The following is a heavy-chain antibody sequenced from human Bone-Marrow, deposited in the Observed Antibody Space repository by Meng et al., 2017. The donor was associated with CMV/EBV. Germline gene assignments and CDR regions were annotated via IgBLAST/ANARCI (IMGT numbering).Heavy chain of an antibody. CDR3: ASRYCSSTSCQPYYYYYGMDV. J-gene: IGHJ6*02. D-gene: IGHD2-2*01. Sequence: SVKVSCKATVGTVSTYAISWVRQAPGQGLEWMGGIIPILGIANYAQKFQGRVTITADKSTSTAYMELSSLRSEDTAVYYCASRYCSSTSCQPYYYYYGMDVWGQGAMVTVSS. CDR1: VGTVSTYA. CDR2: IIPILGIA. V-gene: IGHV1-69*10.